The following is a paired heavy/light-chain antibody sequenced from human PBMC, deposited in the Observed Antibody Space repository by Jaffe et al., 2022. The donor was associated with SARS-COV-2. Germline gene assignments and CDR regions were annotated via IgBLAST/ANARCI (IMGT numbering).Heavy chain of an antibody. J-gene: IGHJ4*02. V-gene: IGHV1-18*01. CDR1: GYTFSSYG. Sequence: QVQLVQSGAEVKKPGASVKVSCKASGYTFSSYGISWVRQAPGQGLEWMGWISGYNGNTNYAQKLQGRVTMTTDTSTSTAYMELRSLRSDDTAVYYCARDSGSYSMDYWGQGTLVTVSS. CDR3: ARDSGSYSMDY. D-gene: IGHD1-26*01. CDR2: ISGYNGNT.
Light chain of an antibody. J-gene: IGKJ4*01. Sequence: DIQMTQSPSSLSASVGDRVTITCRANQSISSYLNWYQHKPGKAPKLLISAASSLQSGVPSRFSGSGSGTDFTLTISSLQPEDFATYYCQQSYSTPTFGGGTKVDIK. V-gene: IGKV1-39*01. CDR2: AAS. CDR3: QQSYSTPT. CDR1: QSISSY.